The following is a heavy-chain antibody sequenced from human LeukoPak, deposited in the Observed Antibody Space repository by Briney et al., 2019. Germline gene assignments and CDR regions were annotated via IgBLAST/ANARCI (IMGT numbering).Heavy chain of an antibody. D-gene: IGHD2/OR15-2a*01. Sequence: GESLKISCKGSGYSFTSYWIGWVRQAPGQSLEWMGWIDTGKGNTKYSQKFQDRVTITRDTSATTAYMELSSLKSEDTAVYYCARDTFGSSRPSEYWGQGTLVTVSS. V-gene: IGHV1-3*04. J-gene: IGHJ4*02. CDR1: GYSFTSYW. CDR2: IDTGKGNT. CDR3: ARDTFGSSRPSEY.